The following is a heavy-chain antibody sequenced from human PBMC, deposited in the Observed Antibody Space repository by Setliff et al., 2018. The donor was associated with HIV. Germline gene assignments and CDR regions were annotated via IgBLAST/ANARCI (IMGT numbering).Heavy chain of an antibody. D-gene: IGHD6-13*01. CDR1: GGSISGYH. J-gene: IGHJ4*02. V-gene: IGHV4-4*09. CDR2: IYTSRGT. CDR3: ARSPSYRSSWEYYFDY. Sequence: LSLTCTVSGGSISGYHWNWLRQTPGKGLEWIGYIYTSRGTNYNHSLRTRAIISVDTSNQFSLKLSSVTAADAAVYYCARSPSYRSSWEYYFDYWGQGILVTVSS.